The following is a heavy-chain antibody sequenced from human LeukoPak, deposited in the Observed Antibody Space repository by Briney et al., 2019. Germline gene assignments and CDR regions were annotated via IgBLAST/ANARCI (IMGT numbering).Heavy chain of an antibody. CDR1: GCTFTNYY. CDR3: AREEYGGYFDY. V-gene: IGHV1-46*01. J-gene: IGHJ4*02. CDR2: INPTGTGT. Sequence: ASVKVSCKASGCTFTNYYTHWVRQAPGQGLEWMGLINPTGTGTNYAQKFRGRVTMTRDTSTTTVYMELSSLTSEDTAVYYCAREEYGGYFDYWGQGTLVTVSS. D-gene: IGHD2-21*01.